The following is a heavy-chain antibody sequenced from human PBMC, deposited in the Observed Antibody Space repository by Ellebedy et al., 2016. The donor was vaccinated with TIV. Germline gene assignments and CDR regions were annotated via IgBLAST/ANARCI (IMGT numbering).Heavy chain of an antibody. V-gene: IGHV3-66*01. CDR3: ARDPGGGGAYGDNWFDP. CDR2: IYSGGGT. Sequence: GGSLRLSCAVSGFSVSGHFMSWVRQAPGKGLEWVSIIYSGGGTNYTDSVRGRFTISRDDSKNTLSLQMNSLRAKDTAVYYCARDPGGGGAYGDNWFDPWGRGTLVTVSS. J-gene: IGHJ5*02. D-gene: IGHD4-17*01. CDR1: GFSVSGHF.